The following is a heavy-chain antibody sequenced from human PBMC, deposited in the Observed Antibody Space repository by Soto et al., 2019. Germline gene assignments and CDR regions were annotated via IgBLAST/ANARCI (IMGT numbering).Heavy chain of an antibody. CDR1: GYIFKNYA. CDR2: IIPVFGTP. J-gene: IGHJ4*02. CDR3: ARHLYDYVWGSYRH. Sequence: VKVSFKSSGYIFKNYAVTWLRQAPGQGLEWMGGIIPVFGTPDYSQKFRGRVTITADESTSTVYMELRSLTSEDTAVYYCARHLYDYVWGSYRHWGQGTLVTVSS. D-gene: IGHD3-16*02. V-gene: IGHV1-69*13.